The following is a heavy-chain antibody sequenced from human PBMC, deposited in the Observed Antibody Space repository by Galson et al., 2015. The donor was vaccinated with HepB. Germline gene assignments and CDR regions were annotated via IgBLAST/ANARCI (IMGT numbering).Heavy chain of an antibody. D-gene: IGHD3-10*01. J-gene: IGHJ4*02. CDR3: ARDPTMVRGVIMSLYFDY. CDR1: GFTFSNYG. V-gene: IGHV3-33*01. CDR2: IWYDGSKK. Sequence: SLRLSCAASGFTFSNYGIHWVRQAPGKGLEWVAVIWYDGSKKYYADSVKGRFTISRDNSKNTVYLQMNSPRAEDTAVYYCARDPTMVRGVIMSLYFDYWGQGTLVTVSS.